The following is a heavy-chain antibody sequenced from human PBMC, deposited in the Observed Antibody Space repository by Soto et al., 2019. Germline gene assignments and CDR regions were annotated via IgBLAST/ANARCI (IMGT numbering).Heavy chain of an antibody. V-gene: IGHV3-23*01. Sequence: GGSLRLSCAASGFTFSSYAMSWVRQAPGKGLEWVSGLSNTGRRTSYADSVKGRFNISRDNSENTVYLQMNSLRVEDTAVYYCATEMGATQGPFDNWGQGTLVTV. CDR3: ATEMGATQGPFDN. CDR2: LSNTGRRT. D-gene: IGHD1-26*01. J-gene: IGHJ4*02. CDR1: GFTFSSYA.